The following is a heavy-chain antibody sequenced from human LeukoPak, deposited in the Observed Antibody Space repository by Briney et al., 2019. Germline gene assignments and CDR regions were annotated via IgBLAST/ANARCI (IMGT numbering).Heavy chain of an antibody. V-gene: IGHV4-39*07. CDR1: GGSISSSSYY. D-gene: IGHD5-12*01. Sequence: SETLSLTCTVSGGSISSSSYYWGWIRQPPGTGLEWIGSIYYSGSTYYNPSLKSRVTISVDTSKNQFSLKLSSVTAADTAVYYCARVGQDSGYDYFGYFDYWGQGTLVTVSS. CDR2: IYYSGST. J-gene: IGHJ4*02. CDR3: ARVGQDSGYDYFGYFDY.